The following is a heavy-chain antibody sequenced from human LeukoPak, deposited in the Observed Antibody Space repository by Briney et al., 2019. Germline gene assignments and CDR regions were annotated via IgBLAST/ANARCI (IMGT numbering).Heavy chain of an antibody. J-gene: IGHJ4*02. CDR3: VRGTYY. CDR1: VFTFSTYV. V-gene: IGHV3-64D*06. Sequence: GGSLRLSCSVSVFTFSTYVMYWVRPALGKGLEYVSPICNMGENTYYSDSVKGRFTISIDNSKNTLYLQMSSLRADDTAVYYYVRGTYYCGQGTLVTVSS. CDR2: ICNMGENT.